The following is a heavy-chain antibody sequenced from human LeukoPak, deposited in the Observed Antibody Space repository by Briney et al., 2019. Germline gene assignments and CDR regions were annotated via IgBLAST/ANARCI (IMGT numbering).Heavy chain of an antibody. J-gene: IGHJ6*02. CDR3: AREPYSSGRPTLYYGIDV. Sequence: GGSLRLSCAASGSTFSSYSMNWVRQAPGKGLEWVSYISSSSSTIYYADSIQGRFTISRDNAKNSLYLQMNSLRAEDTAVYYCAREPYSSGRPTLYYGIDVWGQGTTVTVSS. V-gene: IGHV3-48*04. CDR1: GSTFSSYS. CDR2: ISSSSSTI. D-gene: IGHD6-25*01.